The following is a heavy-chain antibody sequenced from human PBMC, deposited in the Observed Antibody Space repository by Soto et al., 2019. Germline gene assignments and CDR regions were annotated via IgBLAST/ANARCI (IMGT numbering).Heavy chain of an antibody. CDR2: ISYDGSNK. V-gene: IGHV3-30*18. CDR3: AKVEAGIAAAGPTDYYYGMDV. D-gene: IGHD6-13*01. Sequence: QVQLVESGGGVVQPGRSLRLSCAASGFTFSSYGMHWVRQAPGKGLEWVAVISYDGSNKYYADSVKGRFTISRDNSKNTLYLQRNSLRAEDTAVYYCAKVEAGIAAAGPTDYYYGMDVWGQGTTVTVSS. CDR1: GFTFSSYG. J-gene: IGHJ6*02.